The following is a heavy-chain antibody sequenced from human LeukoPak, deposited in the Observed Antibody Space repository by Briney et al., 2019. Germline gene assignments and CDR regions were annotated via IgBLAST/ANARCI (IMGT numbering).Heavy chain of an antibody. Sequence: GASVKVSCEASGYTFRSHGISWVRQAPGQGLEWMGWMNPNSGDTGYAQEFQGRVTMTRNTSISTAYMELSSLRSEDTAVFYCARDTQGVRGLIRDPDYWGQGTLVTVSS. D-gene: IGHD3-10*01. CDR1: GYTFRSHG. V-gene: IGHV1-8*01. CDR2: MNPNSGDT. CDR3: ARDTQGVRGLIRDPDY. J-gene: IGHJ4*02.